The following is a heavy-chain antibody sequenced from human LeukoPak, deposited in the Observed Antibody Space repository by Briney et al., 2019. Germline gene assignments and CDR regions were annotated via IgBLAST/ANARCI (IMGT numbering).Heavy chain of an antibody. V-gene: IGHV3-23*01. CDR1: GFTFSTYA. D-gene: IGHD1-1*01. J-gene: IGHJ4*02. Sequence: GGSLRLSCAAPGFTFSTYALSWVRQAPGGGLEWVSGISGSGGITYYADSVKGRFTISRDNSKNTLYLQMNSLRADDTAVYYCAKDRTIGTVGYFDYWGQGTLVTVSS. CDR3: AKDRTIGTVGYFDY. CDR2: ISGSGGIT.